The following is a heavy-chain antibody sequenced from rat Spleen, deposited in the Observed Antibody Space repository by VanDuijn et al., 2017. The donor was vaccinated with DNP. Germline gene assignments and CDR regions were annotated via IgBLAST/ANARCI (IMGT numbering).Heavy chain of an antibody. D-gene: IGHD1-4*01. CDR1: GFSFRDYD. J-gene: IGHJ1*01. CDR3: ARRGYKNSWYFDF. Sequence: EVQLVESGGDLVQPGRSLRLSCVASGFSFRDYDMVWVRQAPQKGLEWVAYISYDGSRTSYRDSVKGRFTISRDNAKSTLYLQMDSLRSEDTATYYCARRGYKNSWYFDFWGPGTMVTVSS. CDR2: ISYDGSRT. V-gene: IGHV5-7*01.